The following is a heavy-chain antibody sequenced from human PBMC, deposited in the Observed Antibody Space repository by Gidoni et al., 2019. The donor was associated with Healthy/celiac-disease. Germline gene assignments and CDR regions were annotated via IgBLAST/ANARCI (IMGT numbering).Heavy chain of an antibody. J-gene: IGHJ4*02. Sequence: EVQLLESGGGLVQPGGSLRLSCAASGFTFSSYAMSWVRQAPGKGLEWVSAISGSGGSTYYADSVKGRFTISRDNSKNTLYLQMNSLRAEDTAVYYCAKLRGYSYGYGFYFDYWGQGTLVTVSS. V-gene: IGHV3-23*01. CDR2: ISGSGGST. CDR1: GFTFSSYA. D-gene: IGHD5-18*01. CDR3: AKLRGYSYGYGFYFDY.